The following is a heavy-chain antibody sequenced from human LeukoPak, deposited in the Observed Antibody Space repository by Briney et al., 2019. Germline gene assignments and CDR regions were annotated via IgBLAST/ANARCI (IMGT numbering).Heavy chain of an antibody. D-gene: IGHD4-17*01. J-gene: IGHJ5*02. V-gene: IGHV4-59*08. CDR1: GGSISSYY. Sequence: SETLSLTCTVSGGSISSYYWSWIRQPPGKGLEWSGYIYYTGSTNYNPSLKSRVTISLDTSKNQFSLNLSSVTAADTAVYYCARRTTVTPNWFDPWGQGTLVTVSS. CDR3: ARRTTVTPNWFDP. CDR2: IYYTGST.